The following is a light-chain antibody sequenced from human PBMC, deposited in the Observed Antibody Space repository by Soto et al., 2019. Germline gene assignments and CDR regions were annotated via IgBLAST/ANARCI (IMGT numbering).Light chain of an antibody. CDR3: QQYGSSPL. Sequence: EIVLTQSPATLSLSPGDRATLSCRASQSVTSSLAWYQQKPGQAPRLLIYGASSRATGIPDRFSGSGSGTDFTLTISRLEPEDFAVYYCQQYGSSPLFGGGTKVDIK. V-gene: IGKV3-20*01. CDR2: GAS. CDR1: QSVTSS. J-gene: IGKJ4*01.